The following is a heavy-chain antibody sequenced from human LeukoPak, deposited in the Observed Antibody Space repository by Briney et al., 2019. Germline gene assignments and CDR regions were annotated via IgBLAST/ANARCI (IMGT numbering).Heavy chain of an antibody. D-gene: IGHD3-22*01. CDR1: GYTFTSYG. J-gene: IGHJ4*02. CDR3: ARAYYDSSGYYYSGDLFDY. CDR2: ISAYNGNT. Sequence: ASVTVSCTASGYTFTSYGISWVRQAPGQGLEWMGWISAYNGNTNYAQKLQGRVTMTTDTSTSTAYMELRSLRSDDTAVYYCARAYYDSSGYYYSGDLFDYWGQGTLVTVSS. V-gene: IGHV1-18*01.